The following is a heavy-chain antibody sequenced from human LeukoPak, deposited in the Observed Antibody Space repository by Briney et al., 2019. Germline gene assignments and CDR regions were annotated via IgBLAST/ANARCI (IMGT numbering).Heavy chain of an antibody. CDR2: IYYSGST. Sequence: PSETLSLTCTVSGGSISSGGYYWNWIRQHPVKGLEWIGSIYYSGSTHSNPSLKSRLTISIDTSKNQFYLKLNPVTAADTALYYCARVRGINNWFDPWGQGTLATVSS. CDR1: GGSISSGGYY. V-gene: IGHV4-31*03. CDR3: ARVRGINNWFDP. D-gene: IGHD3-10*01. J-gene: IGHJ5*02.